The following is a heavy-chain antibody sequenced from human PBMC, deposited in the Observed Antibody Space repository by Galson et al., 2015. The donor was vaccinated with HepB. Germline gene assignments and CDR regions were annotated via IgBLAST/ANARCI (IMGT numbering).Heavy chain of an antibody. CDR1: GFKFDDYA. D-gene: IGHD3-22*01. Sequence: SLRLSCAASGFKFDDYAMHWVRQAPGKGLEWVSGISWNSDTINYADSVRGRFTISRDNAKNSLYLQMSSLRTEDTALYYCAKGDGNYYESQSQKYYFYYMDVWGKGTTVTVSS. CDR2: ISWNSDTI. V-gene: IGHV3-9*01. J-gene: IGHJ6*03. CDR3: AKGDGNYYESQSQKYYFYYMDV.